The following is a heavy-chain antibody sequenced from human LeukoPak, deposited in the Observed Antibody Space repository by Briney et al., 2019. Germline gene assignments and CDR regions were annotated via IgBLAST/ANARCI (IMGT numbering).Heavy chain of an antibody. J-gene: IGHJ5*02. V-gene: IGHV3-33*01. D-gene: IGHD2-2*01. CDR3: ARDLLQYCISTSCRKPKFDP. Sequence: PGRSLRLSCAVSGFTFSNYGMQWVRQAPGKGLEWVALIWYDGSNAYYADSVKGRFTISRDNTKNTMYLQMNSLRAEDTVVYYCARDLLQYCISTSCRKPKFDPWGQGTLVTVSS. CDR1: GFTFSNYG. CDR2: IWYDGSNA.